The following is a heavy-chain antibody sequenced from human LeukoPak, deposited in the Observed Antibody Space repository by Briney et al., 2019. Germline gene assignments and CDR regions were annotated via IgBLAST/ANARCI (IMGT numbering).Heavy chain of an antibody. CDR3: AKGGHSSGWYAY. Sequence: PGGSLRLSCAASGYTFTSYDMSWVRQATGKGLEWMAAISASGGSTYYADTVQGRVTISRDNSKNTPYMQMNSLRSEDTAVYYCAKGGHSSGWYAYWGQGTLVTVSS. CDR2: ISASGGST. CDR1: GYTFTSYD. J-gene: IGHJ4*02. D-gene: IGHD6-19*01. V-gene: IGHV3-23*01.